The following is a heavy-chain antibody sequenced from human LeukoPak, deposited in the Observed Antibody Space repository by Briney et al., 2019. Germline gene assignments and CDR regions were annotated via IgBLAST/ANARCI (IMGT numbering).Heavy chain of an antibody. CDR1: GFAFRSFD. V-gene: IGHV3-23*01. Sequence: GGSLRLSCAASGFAFRSFDMSWARQAPGKGLEWVSSLSGSGDTTYYADSVKGRFTISRDNSNNTLYLQMNSLRAEDTALYYCAKDRSLTLPTFERSGYYYYWGQGTLVTVSS. CDR3: AKDRSLTLPTFERSGYYYY. D-gene: IGHD3-22*01. J-gene: IGHJ4*02. CDR2: LSGSGDTT.